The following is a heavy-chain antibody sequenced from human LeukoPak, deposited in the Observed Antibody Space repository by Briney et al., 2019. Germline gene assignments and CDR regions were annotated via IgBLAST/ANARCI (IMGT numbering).Heavy chain of an antibody. CDR3: ARVTHYYDSSGFHYYFDY. V-gene: IGHV4-59*01. CDR1: GGSISSYY. D-gene: IGHD3-22*01. J-gene: IGHJ4*02. CDR2: IYYSGST. Sequence: PSETLSLTCTVSGGSISSYYWSWIRQPPGKGLEWIAYIYYSGSTNYNPSLKSRVTISVDTSKNQFSLKLSSVTAADTAVYYCARVTHYYDSSGFHYYFDYWGQGTLVTVSS.